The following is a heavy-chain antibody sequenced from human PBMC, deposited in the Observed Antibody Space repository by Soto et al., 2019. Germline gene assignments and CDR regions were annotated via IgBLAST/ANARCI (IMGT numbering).Heavy chain of an antibody. CDR1: GFDFTYYA. D-gene: IGHD1-26*01. CDR3: AKDEGVGGTLGLFDY. V-gene: IGHV3-30*18. Sequence: QVQLVESGGGAVQPGESLRLSCVASGFDFTYYAMHWVRQAPGKGLESVAVMSSDGSKIHHTDSVKGRFTISRDNSKNTLYLQMNSLRKEDTAVYFCAKDEGVGGTLGLFDYCGQGTLVSVSP. CDR2: MSSDGSKI. J-gene: IGHJ4*02.